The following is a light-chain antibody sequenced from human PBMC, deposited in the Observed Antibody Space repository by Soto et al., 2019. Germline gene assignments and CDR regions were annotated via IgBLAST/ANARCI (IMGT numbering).Light chain of an antibody. V-gene: IGKV3D-15*01. CDR3: QQYNYSPLT. J-gene: IGKJ3*01. CDR1: ESVGTH. CDR2: GAS. Sequence: EIVMTQSPATLSVSPGEGATLSCRASESVGTHLAWYQQKPGQAPRLLVYGASTRATGIPARFSGGGSGAEFTLTITRLQSEDFAIYYCQQYNYSPLTFGPGTRVDIK.